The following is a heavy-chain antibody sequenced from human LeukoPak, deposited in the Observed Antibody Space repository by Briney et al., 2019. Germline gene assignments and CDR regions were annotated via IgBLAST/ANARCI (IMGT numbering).Heavy chain of an antibody. D-gene: IGHD4-17*01. V-gene: IGHV4-34*01. CDR1: GGSFSGYY. Sequence: SETLSLTCAVSGGSFSGYYWTWIRQPPGKGLEWIGEINHSGSANYNPSLKSRVTISVDTSKNQFSLKLSSVTAADTAVYYCARVPTVTPRYYYYGMDVWGQGTTVTVSS. J-gene: IGHJ6*02. CDR2: INHSGSA. CDR3: ARVPTVTPRYYYYGMDV.